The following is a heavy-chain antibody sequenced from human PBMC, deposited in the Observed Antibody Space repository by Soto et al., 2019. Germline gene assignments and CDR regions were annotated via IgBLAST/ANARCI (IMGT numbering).Heavy chain of an antibody. CDR2: IAVGSGYT. V-gene: IGHV1-58*01. Sequence: SVKVSCKASGFTFTSSAFQGVRQARGQRLEWIGWIAVGSGYTNYAQRFQDRVTLTRDMSTATTYMELSRLTSEDTAIYYCAADATAWQQMVPSDYWGQGTLVTVSS. D-gene: IGHD2-8*01. J-gene: IGHJ4*02. CDR1: GFTFTSSA. CDR3: AADATAWQQMVPSDY.